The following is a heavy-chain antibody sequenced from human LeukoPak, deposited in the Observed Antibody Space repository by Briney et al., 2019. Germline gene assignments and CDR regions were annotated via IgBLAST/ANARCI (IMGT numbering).Heavy chain of an antibody. CDR2: NSSSSSYI. J-gene: IGHJ4*02. Sequence: PGGSLRLSCAASGFTFSSYSMNWVRQAPGKGLEWVSSNSSSSSYIYYADSVKGRFTISRDNAKNSLYLQMNSLRAEDTAVYYCARDPYYYDSSGYYWGQGTLVTVSS. CDR3: ARDPYYYDSSGYY. CDR1: GFTFSSYS. D-gene: IGHD3-22*01. V-gene: IGHV3-21*01.